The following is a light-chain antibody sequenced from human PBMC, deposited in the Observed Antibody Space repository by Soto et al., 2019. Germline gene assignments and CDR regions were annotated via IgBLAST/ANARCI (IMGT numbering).Light chain of an antibody. Sequence: EIVMTQSPATLSVVPGERATLSCRASQSVSSNLAWYQQKPGQAPRLLTYGASTRATDMPGRFSGRGAGAEFTLTISSLQSEDFAVYYCQQYRSWPRTFGQGTKVDIK. J-gene: IGKJ1*01. CDR3: QQYRSWPRT. CDR2: GAS. V-gene: IGKV3-15*01. CDR1: QSVSSN.